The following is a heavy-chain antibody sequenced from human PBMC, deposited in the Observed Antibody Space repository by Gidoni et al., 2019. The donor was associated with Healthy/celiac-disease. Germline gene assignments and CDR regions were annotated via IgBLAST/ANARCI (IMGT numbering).Heavy chain of an antibody. D-gene: IGHD6-13*01. V-gene: IGHV3-21*01. CDR2: ISSSSSYI. Sequence: EVQLVESGGGLVKPGGSLRLSCAASGFTFSRYSMTWVRQAPGKGLEWVSSISSSSSYIYYADSVKGRFTISRDNAKNSLYLQMNSLRAEDTAVYYCARDKLGQQRTDQYYYYYGMDVWGQGTTVTVSS. J-gene: IGHJ6*02. CDR3: ARDKLGQQRTDQYYYYYGMDV. CDR1: GFTFSRYS.